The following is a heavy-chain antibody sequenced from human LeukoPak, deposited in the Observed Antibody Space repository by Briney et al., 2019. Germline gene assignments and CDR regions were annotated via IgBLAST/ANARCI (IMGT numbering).Heavy chain of an antibody. V-gene: IGHV4-59*01. CDR3: ARTPGGYQLPPGYYGMDV. D-gene: IGHD2-2*01. CDR2: IYYSGST. Sequence: SETLSLTCTVSGASIRSYYWNWIWQPPGKGLEWIGYIYYSGSTNYNPSLKSRVTISVDTSKNQFSLKLSSVTAADTAVYYCARTPGGYQLPPGYYGMDVWGQGTTVTVSS. J-gene: IGHJ6*02. CDR1: GASIRSYY.